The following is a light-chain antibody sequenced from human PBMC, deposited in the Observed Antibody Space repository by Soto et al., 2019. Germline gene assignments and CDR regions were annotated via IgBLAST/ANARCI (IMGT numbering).Light chain of an antibody. Sequence: DIQMTQSPSSLSASVGDRVTITCRASQSMSSYLNWYQQKPGKAPKLLIYAASSLQSGVPSRVSGSGSWTDFTLTISSLQPEDFAIYYCQQSYSTPRTFGQGTKVEIK. CDR1: QSMSSY. V-gene: IGKV1-39*01. J-gene: IGKJ1*01. CDR3: QQSYSTPRT. CDR2: AAS.